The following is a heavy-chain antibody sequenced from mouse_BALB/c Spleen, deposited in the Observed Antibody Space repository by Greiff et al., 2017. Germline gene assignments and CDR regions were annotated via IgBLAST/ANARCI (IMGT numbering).Heavy chain of an antibody. Sequence: VQLQQSGAELARPGASVKLSCKASGYTFTSYWMQWVKQRPGQGLEWIGAIYPGDGDTRYTQKFKGKATLTADKSSSTAYMQLSSLASEDSAVYYFARSGDGYLYSAMDSWGPGTSVTVSS. D-gene: IGHD2-3*01. V-gene: IGHV1-87*01. J-gene: IGHJ4*01. CDR3: ARSGDGYLYSAMDS. CDR2: IYPGDGDT. CDR1: GYTFTSYW.